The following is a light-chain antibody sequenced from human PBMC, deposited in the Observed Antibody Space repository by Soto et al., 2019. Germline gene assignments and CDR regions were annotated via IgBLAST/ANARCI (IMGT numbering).Light chain of an antibody. CDR2: GAS. Sequence: IVMTHSPATLSVSRWERATLSCRANQAISSNLAWYQQKPGQAPRLLIYGASTRATGIPDRFSGSGSGTEFTLTISSLQSEDFAVYYCQQYHHWPPINFGQGTRLEIK. CDR1: QAISSN. J-gene: IGKJ5*01. CDR3: QQYHHWPPIN. V-gene: IGKV3-15*01.